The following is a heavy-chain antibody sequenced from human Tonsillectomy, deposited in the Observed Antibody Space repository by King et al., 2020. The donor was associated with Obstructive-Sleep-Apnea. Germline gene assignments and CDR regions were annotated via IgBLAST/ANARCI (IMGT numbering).Heavy chain of an antibody. CDR2: ISHDESNK. CDR3: ARDRANWYFDL. V-gene: IGHV3-30-3*01. Sequence: VQLVESGGGVVQPGRSLRLSCAASGFTFSNYAMHWVRQAPGKGLEWVAIISHDESNKYYADSVKGRFTISRDNSKNTLYLQVNSLTTEDTALYYCARDRANWYFDLWGRGTLVTVSS. J-gene: IGHJ2*01. D-gene: IGHD3-10*01. CDR1: GFTFSNYA.